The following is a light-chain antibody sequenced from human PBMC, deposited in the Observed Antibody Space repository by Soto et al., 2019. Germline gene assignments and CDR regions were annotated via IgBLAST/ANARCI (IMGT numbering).Light chain of an antibody. CDR1: QGISSY. Sequence: DIKLTQSPSFLSASVGDRVTITCRASQGISSYLAWYQQKPGKAPKLLIYAASTLQSGVPSRFSGSGSGTEFTLTITSLQPEDFATYYCQQLNSYLPITFCPGTKVDIK. J-gene: IGKJ3*01. V-gene: IGKV1-9*01. CDR2: AAS. CDR3: QQLNSYLPIT.